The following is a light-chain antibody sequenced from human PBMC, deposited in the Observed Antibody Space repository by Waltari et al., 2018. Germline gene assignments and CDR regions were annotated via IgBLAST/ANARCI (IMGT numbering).Light chain of an antibody. CDR3: MQALQTPLT. V-gene: IGKV1-33*01. CDR2: DAS. CDR1: QDISNY. J-gene: IGKJ4*01. Sequence: DIQMTQSPSSLSASVGDRVTITCQASQDISNYLNCYQEKPGKAPELLICDASNLETGVPSRFSGSGSGTDFTLKISRVEAEDVGVYYCMQALQTPLTFGGGTKVEIK.